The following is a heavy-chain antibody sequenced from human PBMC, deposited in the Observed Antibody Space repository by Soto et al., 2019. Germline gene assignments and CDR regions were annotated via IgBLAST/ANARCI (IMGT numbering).Heavy chain of an antibody. Sequence: QVQLQQSGPGLVKPSETLSLTCSVSSGPSSSHNWGWIRQPPGRGLEWIGYGYSNGGTSYNRSLKSRVTISADTSTNHLSLTLTSVTAADTAVYYCVRQGIGNLHGLVDVWGQGTTVRVSS. J-gene: IGHJ6*02. D-gene: IGHD1-1*01. CDR1: SGPSSSHN. V-gene: IGHV4-59*08. CDR2: GYSNGGT. CDR3: VRQGIGNLHGLVDV.